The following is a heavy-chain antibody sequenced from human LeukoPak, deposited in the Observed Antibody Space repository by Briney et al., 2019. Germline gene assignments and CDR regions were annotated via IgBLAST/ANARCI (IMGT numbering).Heavy chain of an antibody. CDR2: IYYSGST. D-gene: IGHD3-16*02. CDR1: GGSISSSSYY. V-gene: IGHV4-39*01. Sequence: SETLSLTCTVSGGSISSSSYYWGWIRQPPGKGLEWIGSIYYSGSTYYNPSLKSRVTISVDTSKNQFSLKLSSVTAADTAVYYCARQDDMITFGGVIADFDYWGQGTLVTVSS. CDR3: ARQDDMITFGGVIADFDY. J-gene: IGHJ4*02.